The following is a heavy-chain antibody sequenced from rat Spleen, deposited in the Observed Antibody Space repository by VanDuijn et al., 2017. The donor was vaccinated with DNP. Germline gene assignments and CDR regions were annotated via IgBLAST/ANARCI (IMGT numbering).Heavy chain of an antibody. CDR1: GLSITSGYR. CDR2: VTNAGST. Sequence: EVQLQESGPGLVKPSQSLSLTCSVTGLSITSGYRWTWIRKFPGNKLEWMGYVTNAGSTHYNPSLRSRISITTDTSKNQFFLQVNSVDTEDTATYYCAIQLGVFDYWDQGVMVTVSS. CDR3: AIQLGVFDY. V-gene: IGHV3-3*01. J-gene: IGHJ2*01. D-gene: IGHD5-1*01.